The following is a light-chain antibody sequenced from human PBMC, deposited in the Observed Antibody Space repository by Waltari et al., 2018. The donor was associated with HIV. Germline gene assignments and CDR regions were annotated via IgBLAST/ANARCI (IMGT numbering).Light chain of an antibody. CDR3: QSTDTAGTVGV. V-gene: IGLV3-25*03. J-gene: IGLJ3*02. CDR1: ALPKHY. CDR2: KDT. Sequence: SSELTQPPSMSVSPGQTARITCSGDALPKHYAYWYQQKSGRAPVLIIFKDTYRPSGIPERFSGSTSGTTATLTISDVQAGDEADYCCQSTDTAGTVGVFGGGTKLT.